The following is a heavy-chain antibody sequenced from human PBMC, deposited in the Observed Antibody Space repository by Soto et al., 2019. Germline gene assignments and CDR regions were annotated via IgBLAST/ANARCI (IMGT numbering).Heavy chain of an antibody. CDR2: IKKDGSEK. CDR3: EGGPGWESEL. V-gene: IGHV3-7*05. D-gene: IGHD6-19*01. J-gene: IGHJ4*02. CDR1: GLTLGDYW. Sequence: EVQLVESGGGLVQPGGSLRLSCAASGLTLGDYWMNWVRQAPGKGLEWVANIKKDGSEKNYVDAVKGRFTISRDNAKNSLFLQMNSLRAEDTAVYYCEGGPGWESELWGPGTHVTVSS.